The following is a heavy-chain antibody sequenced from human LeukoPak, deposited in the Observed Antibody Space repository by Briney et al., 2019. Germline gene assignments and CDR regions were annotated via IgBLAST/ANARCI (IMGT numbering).Heavy chain of an antibody. D-gene: IGHD2-2*01. Sequence: GGSLRLSCAASGFTFSSYAMSWVRQAPGKGLEWVSAISGSGGSTYYADSVKGRFTISRDNAKNSLYLQMNSLRAEDTAVYYCARVTLSTYYYYMDVWGKGTTVTISS. CDR2: ISGSGGST. CDR1: GFTFSSYA. CDR3: ARVTLSTYYYYMDV. V-gene: IGHV3-23*01. J-gene: IGHJ6*03.